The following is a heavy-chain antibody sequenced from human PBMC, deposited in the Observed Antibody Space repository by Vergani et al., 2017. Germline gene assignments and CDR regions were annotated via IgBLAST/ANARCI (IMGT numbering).Heavy chain of an antibody. D-gene: IGHD1-26*01. CDR1: GFTFSDYY. V-gene: IGHV3-11*06. CDR3: AREWELPNAFDI. CDR2: ISSSSSYT. J-gene: IGHJ3*02. Sequence: QVQLVESGGGLVKPGGSLRLSCAASGFTFSDYYMSWIRQAPGKGLEWVSYISSSSSYTNYADSVKGRFTISRDNAKNSLYLQMNSLRAEDTAVYYCAREWELPNAFDIWGQGTMVTVSS.